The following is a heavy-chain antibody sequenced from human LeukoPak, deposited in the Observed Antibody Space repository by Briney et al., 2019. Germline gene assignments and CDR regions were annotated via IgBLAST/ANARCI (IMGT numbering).Heavy chain of an antibody. CDR3: ARDRYYDSSGYYYSAFDI. Sequence: PGGSLRLSCAASGFTVSSNYMSWVRQAPGKGLEWVAHINQDGSQKYYVDSVKGRFTISRDNAKNSLYLQMNSLRAEDTAVYYCARDRYYDSSGYYYSAFDIWGQGTMVTVSS. V-gene: IGHV3-7*03. D-gene: IGHD3-22*01. J-gene: IGHJ3*02. CDR2: INQDGSQK. CDR1: GFTVSSNY.